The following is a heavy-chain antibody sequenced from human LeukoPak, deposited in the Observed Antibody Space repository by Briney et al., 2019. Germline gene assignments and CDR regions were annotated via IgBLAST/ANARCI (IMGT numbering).Heavy chain of an antibody. D-gene: IGHD4-17*01. CDR1: GFTFSSYS. Sequence: PGGSLRLSCAASGFTFSSYSMNWVRQAPGKGLEWVSSISSSSSYIYYADSVKGRFTISRDNAKNSLYLQMNSLRAEDTAVYYCARAYTYGDYLFDYWGQGTLVTVSS. V-gene: IGHV3-21*01. J-gene: IGHJ4*02. CDR2: ISSSSSYI. CDR3: ARAYTYGDYLFDY.